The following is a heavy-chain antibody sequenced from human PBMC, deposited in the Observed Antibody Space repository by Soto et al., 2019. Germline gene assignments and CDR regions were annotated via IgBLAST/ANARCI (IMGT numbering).Heavy chain of an antibody. CDR1: GGPFSSHT. V-gene: IGHV1-69*08. J-gene: IGHJ2*01. Sequence: QDQLVQSGAEVKKPGSSVKVSCKAFGGPFSSHTFSWVRQAPGQGLEWMGRIIPALGTTTYAQKFQGRVTLTADESVTTVYMELKSLRTEDTAVYYCARPDFGDYWYFDLWGRGTLVTVSS. CDR2: IIPALGTT. D-gene: IGHD4-17*01. CDR3: ARPDFGDYWYFDL.